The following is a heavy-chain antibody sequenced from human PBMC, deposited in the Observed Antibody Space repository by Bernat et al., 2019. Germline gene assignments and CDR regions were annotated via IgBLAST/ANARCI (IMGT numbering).Heavy chain of an antibody. V-gene: IGHV4-59*01. CDR3: ARLGRVAMAGRYNYHSMDV. J-gene: IGHJ6*02. D-gene: IGHD6-19*01. Sequence: QVQLQESGPGLVKPSETLSLTCTVSGGSISGYYWSWIRQPPGKGLEYIGYIYYSGSTDYSPSLKSRLTISVDTSKNQFSLNLKSATAADTAVYYCARLGRVAMAGRYNYHSMDVWGQGTTVTVSS. CDR2: IYYSGST. CDR1: GGSISGYY.